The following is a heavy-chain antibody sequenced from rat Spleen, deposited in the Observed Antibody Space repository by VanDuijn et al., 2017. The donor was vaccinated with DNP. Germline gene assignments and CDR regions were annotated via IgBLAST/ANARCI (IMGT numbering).Heavy chain of an antibody. Sequence: EVQLVESGGGLVQPGRSLKLSCAASGFTFSDYNMAWVRQAPKKGLEWVATISYDGSSTYYRDSVKGRFTISRDNAKSTLYLQMDSLRSEDTATYYCARHPFVMPYAMDAWGQGTSVTVSS. CDR2: ISYDGSST. D-gene: IGHD1-12*01. V-gene: IGHV5-7*01. J-gene: IGHJ4*01. CDR1: GFTFSDYN. CDR3: ARHPFVMPYAMDA.